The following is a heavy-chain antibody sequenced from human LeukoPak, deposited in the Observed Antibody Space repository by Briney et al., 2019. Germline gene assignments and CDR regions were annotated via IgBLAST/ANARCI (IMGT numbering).Heavy chain of an antibody. Sequence: GASVKASCKASGYTFTGYYMHWVRQAPGQGLEWMGWINPNSGGTNYAQKFQGRVTMTRDTSISTAYMELSRLRSDDTAVYYCARDQYYDFWSGLSQFDPWGQGTLVTVSS. CDR2: INPNSGGT. CDR1: GYTFTGYY. D-gene: IGHD3-3*01. V-gene: IGHV1-2*02. J-gene: IGHJ5*02. CDR3: ARDQYYDFWSGLSQFDP.